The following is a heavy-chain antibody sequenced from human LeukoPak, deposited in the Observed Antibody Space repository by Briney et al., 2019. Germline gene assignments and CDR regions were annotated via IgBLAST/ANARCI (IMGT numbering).Heavy chain of an antibody. D-gene: IGHD5-12*01. V-gene: IGHV3-23*01. J-gene: IGHJ4*02. Sequence: GGSLRLSCAGSGFPFSSHGMNWVRQAPGKGLEWVSGISPGGPTYYADSVKGRFTISRDDSRNTLYLQMKNLRADDTAVYYCAKDGAWLRFDDWGQGILVTVSS. CDR1: GFPFSSHG. CDR2: ISPGGPT. CDR3: AKDGAWLRFDD.